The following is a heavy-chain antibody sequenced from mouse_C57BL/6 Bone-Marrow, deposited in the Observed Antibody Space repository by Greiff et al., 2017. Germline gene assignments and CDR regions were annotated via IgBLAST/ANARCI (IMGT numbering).Heavy chain of an antibody. CDR1: GYSFTGYF. CDR3: ARHYAFSYYFDY. V-gene: IGHV1-20*01. Sequence: VQLKESGPELVKPGDSVKISCKASGYSFTGYFMNWVMQSHGKSLEWIGRINPYNGDTFYNQKFKGKATLTVDKSSSTAHMELRSLTSEDSAVYYCARHYAFSYYFDYWGQGTTLTVSS. J-gene: IGHJ2*01. D-gene: IGHD1-1*01. CDR2: INPYNGDT.